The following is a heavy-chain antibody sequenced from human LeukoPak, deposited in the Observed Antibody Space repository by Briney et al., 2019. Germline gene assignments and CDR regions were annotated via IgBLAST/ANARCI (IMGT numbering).Heavy chain of an antibody. V-gene: IGHV4-59*11. Sequence: SGTLSLTCTVSGGSISSHYWSWIRRPPGKGLEWIGYIYYSGSTNYSPSLKSRVTISVDTSKNQFSLKLSSVTAADTAVYYCARSGNYYYYYYMDVWGKGTTVTVSS. J-gene: IGHJ6*03. CDR3: ARSGNYYYYYYMDV. D-gene: IGHD3-10*01. CDR2: IYYSGST. CDR1: GGSISSHY.